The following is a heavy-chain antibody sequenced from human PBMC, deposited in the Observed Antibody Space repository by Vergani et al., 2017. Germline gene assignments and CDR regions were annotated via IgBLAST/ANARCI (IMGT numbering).Heavy chain of an antibody. D-gene: IGHD3-22*01. V-gene: IGHV3-23*01. CDR1: GITFSACL. Sequence: EVQLLQSGGGVIQPEGSVRLSCAASGITFSACLMTWVRQAPGKGLEWVSAISARYPSTYYADSVKGRFTISRDNSKNMLYLQINSLRAEDTAVYYCAGLSYDTTPYLQGGYDCWGQGTLVSVSS. CDR2: ISARYPST. J-gene: IGHJ4*02. CDR3: AGLSYDTTPYLQGGYDC.